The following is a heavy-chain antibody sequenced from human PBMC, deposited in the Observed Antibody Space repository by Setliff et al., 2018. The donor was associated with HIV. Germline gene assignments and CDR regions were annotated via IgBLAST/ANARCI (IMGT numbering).Heavy chain of an antibody. CDR2: VNDSGSA. V-gene: IGHV4-34*01. CDR1: GASFSHYY. J-gene: IGHJ4*01. CDR3: ARDARWLQFPYFDY. D-gene: IGHD5-12*01. Sequence: KASETLSLTCAVYGASFSHYYWGWIRQPPGKGLEWIGEVNDSGSANYNPSFRSRVTISVDSSKNQFSLKLSSVTAADTAVYYCARDARWLQFPYFDYWGQGTLVTVSS.